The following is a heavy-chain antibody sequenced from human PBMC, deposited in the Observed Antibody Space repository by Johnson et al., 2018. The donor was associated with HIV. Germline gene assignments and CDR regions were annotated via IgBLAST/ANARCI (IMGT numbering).Heavy chain of an antibody. CDR1: GFTFSTYA. CDR2: ISGSGDDT. V-gene: IGHV3-23*04. J-gene: IGHJ3*02. Sequence: VKLVESGGGLVQPGGSLRLSCAASGFTFSTYAMSWVRQAPGKGLEWVSTISGSGDDTYYADSVKGRFTISRDNSKNTLYLQMNSLRAEDTAVYYCAKWSYSSGWFSASDAFDIWGQGTMVTVSS. CDR3: AKWSYSSGWFSASDAFDI. D-gene: IGHD6-19*01.